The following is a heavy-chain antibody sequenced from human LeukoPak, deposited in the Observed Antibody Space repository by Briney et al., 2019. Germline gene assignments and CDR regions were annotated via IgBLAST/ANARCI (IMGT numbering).Heavy chain of an antibody. D-gene: IGHD3-10*01. CDR1: GDSVSSNSAA. Sequence: SQTLSLTCAISGDSVSSNSAAWNWTRQSPSRGLEWLGRTYYRSKWYNDYAVSVKSRITINPDTSKNQFSLQLNSVTPEDTAVYYCAREVGPYGSGSYYKFDYWGQGTLVTVSS. J-gene: IGHJ4*02. CDR3: AREVGPYGSGSYYKFDY. V-gene: IGHV6-1*01. CDR2: TYYRSKWYN.